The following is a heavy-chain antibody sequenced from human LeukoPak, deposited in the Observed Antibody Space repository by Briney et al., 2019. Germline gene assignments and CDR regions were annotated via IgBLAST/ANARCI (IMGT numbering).Heavy chain of an antibody. D-gene: IGHD3-22*01. CDR3: ASSYFYDGNRYFDY. CDR1: GDSITSYY. V-gene: IGHV4-59*08. J-gene: IGHJ4*02. Sequence: PSETLSLTCNVSGDSITSYYWNWIRQPPGKGLEWIGYIYYTGSTNSNPSLKSRLTMSLDTSKKHFSLKLSSVTAADTAIYYCASSYFYDGNRYFDYWGQGALVTVSS. CDR2: IYYTGST.